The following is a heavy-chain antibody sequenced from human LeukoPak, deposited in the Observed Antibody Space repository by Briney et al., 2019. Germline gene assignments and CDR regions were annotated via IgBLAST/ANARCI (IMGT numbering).Heavy chain of an antibody. CDR2: IYYSGST. CDR1: GGSISSYY. J-gene: IGHJ4*02. V-gene: IGHV4-59*01. CDR3: AREVYYYGSGRIDY. Sequence: SETLSLTCTVSGGSISSYYWSWIRQPPGKGLEGIGYIYYSGSTNYNPSLKSRVTISVDTSKNQFSLKLSSVTAADTAVYYCAREVYYYGSGRIDYWGQGTLVTVSS. D-gene: IGHD3-10*01.